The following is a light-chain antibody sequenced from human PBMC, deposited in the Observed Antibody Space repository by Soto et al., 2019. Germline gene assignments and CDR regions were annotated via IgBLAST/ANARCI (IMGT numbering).Light chain of an antibody. J-gene: IGKJ3*01. CDR2: DTS. Sequence: IVLTQSPATLSLSPGERATVSCRASESVSKYLAWYQHKPGQAPRLLIYDTSSRAIGIPARFTGSGSGTDFTLTIASLEPEDSAVYFCQQGGDWPVTFGPGTKVEIK. CDR1: ESVSKY. CDR3: QQGGDWPVT. V-gene: IGKV3-11*01.